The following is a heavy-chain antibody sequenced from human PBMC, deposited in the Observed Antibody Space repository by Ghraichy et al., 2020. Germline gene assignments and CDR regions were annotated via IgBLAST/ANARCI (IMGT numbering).Heavy chain of an antibody. CDR2: IKRQADGGTT. CDR3: ATDWFFTLHH. D-gene: IGHD3-9*01. CDR1: GISFRESW. V-gene: IGHV3-15*01. J-gene: IGHJ4*02. Sequence: GGSLRLSCVVSGISFRESWMHWVRQAPGKGLEWVGRIKRQADGGTTDYAAAVTGRFTISRDDSRNTLYLEMNSLKTEDTAIYYCATDWFFTLHHWGQGTRVTVSS.